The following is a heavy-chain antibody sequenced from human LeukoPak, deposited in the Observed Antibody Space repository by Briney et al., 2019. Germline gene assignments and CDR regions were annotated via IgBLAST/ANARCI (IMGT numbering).Heavy chain of an antibody. Sequence: PGGSLRLSCVASGLTFSNYAVSWVRQAPEKGLDWVSVISGSAHKIRYADSVKGRFTNSRDNSENIVYLQMNNLRAEDTAVYYCAGRVTGYSSGYVYWGQGTLVTVSS. D-gene: IGHD5-18*01. CDR2: ISGSAHKI. J-gene: IGHJ4*02. CDR1: GLTFSNYA. CDR3: AGRVTGYSSGYVY. V-gene: IGHV3-23*01.